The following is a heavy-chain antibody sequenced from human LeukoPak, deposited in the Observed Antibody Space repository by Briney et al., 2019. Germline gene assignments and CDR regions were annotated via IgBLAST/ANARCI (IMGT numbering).Heavy chain of an antibody. CDR2: ISSSSSTI. CDR3: ARDSPPGDYYYYYYMDV. Sequence: GGSLRLSCAASGFTFSDYYMSWIRQAPGKGLEWVSYISSSSSTIYYADSVKGRFTISRDNAKNSLYLQMNSLRAEDTAVYYCARDSPPGDYYYYYYMDVWGKGTTVTVSS. D-gene: IGHD3-10*01. V-gene: IGHV3-11*04. J-gene: IGHJ6*03. CDR1: GFTFSDYY.